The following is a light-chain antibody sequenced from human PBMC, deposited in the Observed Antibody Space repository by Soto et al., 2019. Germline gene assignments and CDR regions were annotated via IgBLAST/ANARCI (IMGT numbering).Light chain of an antibody. CDR2: DVS. CDR3: SSYTSTSTVV. Sequence: QSALTQPASVSGSPGQSITISCTATSSDVGGYNYVSWYQHHPGKAPKLMLYDVSNRPSGVSNRFSGSKSDNTASLTISGLQAEDEADYYCSSYTSTSTVVFGGGTKLTVL. V-gene: IGLV2-14*03. J-gene: IGLJ2*01. CDR1: SSDVGGYNY.